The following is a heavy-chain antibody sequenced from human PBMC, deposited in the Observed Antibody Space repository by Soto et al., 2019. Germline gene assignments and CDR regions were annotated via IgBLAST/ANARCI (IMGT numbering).Heavy chain of an antibody. CDR1: GYTVKGYY. D-gene: IGHD3-3*01. Sequence: PGASVKVSCKASGYTVKGYYMHWVRQAPGQGLEWMGWVNPDSGATNYTQKFQDRVTMTTDTSITTAYMDLSRLTSDDAAIYYCARGTPYYDFWSGYAFDLWGQGTLVTVSS. CDR3: ARGTPYYDFWSGYAFDL. CDR2: VNPDSGAT. V-gene: IGHV1-2*02. J-gene: IGHJ4*02.